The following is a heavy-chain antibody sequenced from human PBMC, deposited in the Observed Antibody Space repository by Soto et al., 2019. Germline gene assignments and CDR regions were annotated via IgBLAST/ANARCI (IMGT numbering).Heavy chain of an antibody. J-gene: IGHJ4*02. Sequence: QVYLLQSGAEVKKVGASVTVSCKTSGYTFSAYYVHWARRAPGRGFQWLGWINPSNEVTNFSEFFQGRTTMTSDTSTNKAQMEMSRLTPHDPAVYYCMRRGLGDSPIAYWGQGTQVTASS. CDR2: INPSNEVT. V-gene: IGHV1-2*02. CDR3: MRRGLGDSPIAY. CDR1: GYTFSAYY. D-gene: IGHD2-21*01.